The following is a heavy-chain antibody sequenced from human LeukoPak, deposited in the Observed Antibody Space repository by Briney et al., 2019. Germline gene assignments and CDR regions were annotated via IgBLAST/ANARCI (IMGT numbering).Heavy chain of an antibody. Sequence: GGSLRLSCVASGFTFSSYGMHWVRQAPGKGLEWVAVIWYDGSNKYYADSVKGRFTISRDNSKNTLNLQMNSLRAEDTAVYYCASDSYGYHIFDYWGQGTLVTVSS. V-gene: IGHV3-33*01. CDR2: IWYDGSNK. J-gene: IGHJ4*02. CDR1: GFTFSSYG. CDR3: ASDSYGYHIFDY. D-gene: IGHD5-18*01.